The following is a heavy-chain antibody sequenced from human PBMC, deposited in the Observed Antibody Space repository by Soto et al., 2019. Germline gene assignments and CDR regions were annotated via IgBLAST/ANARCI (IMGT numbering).Heavy chain of an antibody. J-gene: IGHJ5*02. D-gene: IGHD2-15*01. CDR3: AILGYCSGGSCHNDANWFAH. Sequence: PGQSLKISCKASGYSFTSYWIGWVRQMPGKGLKWMGIIYPGDSDTRYSPSFQGQVTISADKSISTAYMQWSSLKASDTAMYYCAILGYCSGGSCHNDANWFAHWGQGTLVTVSS. CDR2: IYPGDSDT. V-gene: IGHV5-51*01. CDR1: GYSFTSYW.